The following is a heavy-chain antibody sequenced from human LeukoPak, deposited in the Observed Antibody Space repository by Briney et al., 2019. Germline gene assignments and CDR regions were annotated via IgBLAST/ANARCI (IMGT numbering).Heavy chain of an antibody. V-gene: IGHV4-4*07. J-gene: IGHJ6*03. Sequence: PSETLSLTCTVSGASISSYYWSWIRQPAGKGLEWIGRIYTSGSTNYNPSLKSRVTMSVDTSKNQFSLRLNSVTAADTAVYYCARTRSFWSGYYTNYYYMDVWGKGTTVTVSS. CDR3: ARTRSFWSGYYTNYYYMDV. CDR1: GASISSYY. D-gene: IGHD3-3*01. CDR2: IYTSGST.